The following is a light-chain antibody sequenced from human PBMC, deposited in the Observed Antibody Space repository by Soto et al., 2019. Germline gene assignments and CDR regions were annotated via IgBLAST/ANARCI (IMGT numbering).Light chain of an antibody. CDR2: WAS. CDR3: QQYYTTPPT. CDR1: RSILYSSNNENF. Sequence: DSVMTQSPDSLAVSLGERATINCKSSRSILYSSNNENFLAWYQQKPGQSPKLLIYWASTRESGVPDRFSGSASGTDFTLTISSLQAEDVAVYYCQQYYTTPPTVGQGTKVEIK. J-gene: IGKJ1*01. V-gene: IGKV4-1*01.